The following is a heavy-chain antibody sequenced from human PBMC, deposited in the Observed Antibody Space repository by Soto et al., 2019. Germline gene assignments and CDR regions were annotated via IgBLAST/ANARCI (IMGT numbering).Heavy chain of an antibody. V-gene: IGHV4-30-4*01. D-gene: IGHD3-10*01. J-gene: IGHJ6*02. Sequence: SETLSLTCTVSGGSISSGDYYWSWIRQPPGKGLEWIGYIYYSGSTYYNPSLKSRVTISVDTSKNQFSLKLSSVTAADTAVYYCARARYGSGSYKYYYGMDGWGQGTTVTVSS. CDR2: IYYSGST. CDR1: GGSISSGDYY. CDR3: ARARYGSGSYKYYYGMDG.